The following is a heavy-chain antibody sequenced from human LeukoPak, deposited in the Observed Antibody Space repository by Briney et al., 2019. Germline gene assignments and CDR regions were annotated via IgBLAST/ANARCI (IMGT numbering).Heavy chain of an antibody. CDR2: INPNSGGT. CDR3: ARDATTMVRGGKASLNY. CDR1: GYTFTGYY. Sequence: ASVKVSCKASGYTFTGYYMHWVRQAPGQGLEWMGWINPNSGGTNYAQKFQGRVTMTRDTSISTVYMELSSLRSEDTAVYYCARDATTMVRGGKASLNYWGQGTLVTVSS. V-gene: IGHV1-2*02. D-gene: IGHD3-10*01. J-gene: IGHJ4*02.